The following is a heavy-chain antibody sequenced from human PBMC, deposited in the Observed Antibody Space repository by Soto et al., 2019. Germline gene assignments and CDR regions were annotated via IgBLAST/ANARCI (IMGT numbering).Heavy chain of an antibody. J-gene: IGHJ4*02. CDR3: THTRVAGSSGILFDY. Sequence: QITLKESGPTLVKPTQTLTLTCTFSGFSLSTSGVGVGWIRQPPGKALEWLALIYRDDDKRYSPSLKSRLTLTKDTSKTQATLTMTTMGTVDTATYYCTHTRVAGSSGILFDYWGQGTLVTLSS. CDR1: GFSLSTSGVG. V-gene: IGHV2-5*02. D-gene: IGHD6-13*01. CDR2: IYRDDDK.